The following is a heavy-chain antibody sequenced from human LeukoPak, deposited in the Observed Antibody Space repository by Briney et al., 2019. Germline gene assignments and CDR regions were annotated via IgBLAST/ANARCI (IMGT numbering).Heavy chain of an antibody. J-gene: IGHJ4*02. D-gene: IGHD6-25*01. V-gene: IGHV3-21*01. Sequence: PGGSLRLSCAASGFTFSSYSMNWVRQAPGKGLEWVSSISSSSSYIYYADSVKGRFTLSRDNAKNSLYLQMNRLRAEDTAVYYCARDRSSGRFDYWGQGTLVTVSS. CDR2: ISSSSSYI. CDR3: ARDRSSGRFDY. CDR1: GFTFSSYS.